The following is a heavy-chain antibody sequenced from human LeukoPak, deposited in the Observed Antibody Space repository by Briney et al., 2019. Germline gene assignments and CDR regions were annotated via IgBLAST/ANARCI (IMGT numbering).Heavy chain of an antibody. J-gene: IGHJ6*03. D-gene: IGHD3-3*01. CDR1: GGSFSGYY. Sequence: SETLSLTCAVYGGSFSGYYWSWIRQPPGKGLEWIGEINHSGSTNYNPSLKSRVTISVDTSKNQFSLKLSSVTAADTAVYYCARVRGAYDFWSGPYYYYMDVWGKGTTVTVSS. CDR3: ARVRGAYDFWSGPYYYYMDV. V-gene: IGHV4-34*01. CDR2: INHSGST.